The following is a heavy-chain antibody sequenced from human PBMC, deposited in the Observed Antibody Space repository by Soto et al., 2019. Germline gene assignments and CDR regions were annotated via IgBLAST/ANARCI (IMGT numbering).Heavy chain of an antibody. J-gene: IGHJ4*02. CDR2: INPNSGGA. Sequence: ASVKVSCKASGYTFTGYYMHWVRQAPGQGLEWMGWINPNSGGANYAQKFQGRVTMTTDTSISTAYMELSRLRSDDTAVYYCARTSPRITPLDYWGQGTLVTVSS. CDR1: GYTFTGYY. D-gene: IGHD3-16*01. V-gene: IGHV1-2*02. CDR3: ARTSPRITPLDY.